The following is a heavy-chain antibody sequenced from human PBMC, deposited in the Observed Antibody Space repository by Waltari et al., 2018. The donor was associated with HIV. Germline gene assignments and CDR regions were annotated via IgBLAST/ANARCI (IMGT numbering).Heavy chain of an antibody. J-gene: IGHJ4*02. Sequence: EVQLVESGGTLVQPGGSLRLSCSASGFTFSSYAIHWVRQTPGKGLEYFSGIRGDGHSTYYAGAQKGRFTITRDNSKNTVWLQMRSLRAEDTAVYYCAKGNYDVLTGYYGPSFEYWGQGTLVTVSS. CDR1: GFTFSSYA. CDR3: AKGNYDVLTGYYGPSFEY. D-gene: IGHD3-9*01. CDR2: IRGDGHST. V-gene: IGHV3-64D*06.